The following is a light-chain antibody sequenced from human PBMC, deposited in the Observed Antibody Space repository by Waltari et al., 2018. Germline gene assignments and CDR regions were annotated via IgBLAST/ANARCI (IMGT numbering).Light chain of an antibody. V-gene: IGKV2-28*01. CDR2: LGS. Sequence: DIGITQSPLSLPVTPGETASISCRSSQSLLHSNGYNYLDWYLQKPGQSPQLLIYLGSNRASGVPDRFSGSGSGTDFTLKISRVEAEDVGVYYCMQALQTPPYTFGQGTKLEIK. CDR3: MQALQTPPYT. CDR1: QSLLHSNGYNY. J-gene: IGKJ2*01.